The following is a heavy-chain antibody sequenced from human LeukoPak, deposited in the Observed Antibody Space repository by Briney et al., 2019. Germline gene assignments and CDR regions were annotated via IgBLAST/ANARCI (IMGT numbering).Heavy chain of an antibody. CDR3: ARDLGSSATSTNWFDP. D-gene: IGHD6-6*01. Sequence: VASVKVSCKASGYTFTSYGISWVRQAPGQGLEWMGWLSAYNGNTNYAQKLQGRVTMTTDTSTSTAYMELRSLRSDDTAVYYCARDLGSSATSTNWFDPWGQGTLVTVSS. J-gene: IGHJ5*02. V-gene: IGHV1-18*01. CDR2: LSAYNGNT. CDR1: GYTFTSYG.